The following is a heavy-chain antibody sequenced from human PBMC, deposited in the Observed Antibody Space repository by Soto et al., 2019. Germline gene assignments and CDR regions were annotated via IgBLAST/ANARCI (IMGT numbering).Heavy chain of an antibody. J-gene: IGHJ4*02. V-gene: IGHV3-30*03. Sequence: GSLRLSCAASGFKFSSYGMHWVRQAPGKGLEWVAVISYDGSNKYYADSVKGRFTISRDNSKNTLYLQMNSLRAEDTAVYYCASTAIVLTLDYWGQGTPVTVSS. CDR3: ASTAIVLTLDY. CDR1: GFKFSSYG. CDR2: ISYDGSNK. D-gene: IGHD5-18*01.